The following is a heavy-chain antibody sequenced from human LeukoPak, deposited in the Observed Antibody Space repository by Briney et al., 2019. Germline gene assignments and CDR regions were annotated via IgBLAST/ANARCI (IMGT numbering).Heavy chain of an antibody. CDR3: ARLAGYSSGLRDY. CDR1: GGSFTPYY. D-gene: IGHD6-19*01. Sequence: PSETLSLTCAVYGGSFTPYYWSWIRQPPGKGLEWIGSIYYSGSTYYNPSLKSRVTISVDTSKNQFSLKLSSVTAADTAVYYCARLAGYSSGLRDYWGQGTLVTVSS. J-gene: IGHJ4*02. CDR2: IYYSGST. V-gene: IGHV4-34*01.